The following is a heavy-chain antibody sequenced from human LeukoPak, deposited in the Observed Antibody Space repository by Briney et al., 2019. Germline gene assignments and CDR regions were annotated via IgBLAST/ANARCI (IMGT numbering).Heavy chain of an antibody. CDR2: ISGSGNTI. V-gene: IGHV3-48*04. CDR3: ARGTPVPAATPYYFDY. Sequence: PGGSLRLSCAASGFTFSSNSMNWVRQAPGKELEWVSYISGSGNTIYYADSVKGRFTISRDNAKNSLFLQMNSLRAEDTAVYFCARGTPVPAATPYYFDYWGQGTLVTVSS. D-gene: IGHD2-2*01. J-gene: IGHJ4*02. CDR1: GFTFSSNS.